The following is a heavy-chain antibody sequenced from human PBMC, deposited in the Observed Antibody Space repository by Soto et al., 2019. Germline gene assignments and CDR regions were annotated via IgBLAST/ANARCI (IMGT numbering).Heavy chain of an antibody. D-gene: IGHD2-2*03. V-gene: IGHV1-2*04. J-gene: IGHJ6*03. CDR3: ARGATVDIVVVPAAEYYMDV. CDR1: GYTFTGYY. CDR2: INPNSGGT. Sequence: ASVKVSCKASGYTFTGYYMHWVRQAPGQGLEWMGWINPNSGGTNYAQKFQGWVTMTRDTSISTAYMELSRLRSDDTAVYYCARGATVDIVVVPAAEYYMDVWGKGTTVTVSS.